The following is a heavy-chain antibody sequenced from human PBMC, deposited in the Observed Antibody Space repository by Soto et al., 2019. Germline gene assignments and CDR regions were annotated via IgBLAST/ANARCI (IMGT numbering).Heavy chain of an antibody. V-gene: IGHV1-69*15. CDR3: ARDEPGSCSRGSCNYYYGIDV. J-gene: IGHJ6*02. Sequence: QVQLVQSGAEVKKPGSPVKVSCKASRGTFSTCAITWLRQAPGQGLEWMGTIIPIFGTVKYAQNFQGRVTITADESTSTAYMELSSLKSEGTAVFYCARDEPGSCSRGSCNYYYGIDVWGPGTSVTVSS. CDR1: RGTFSTCA. D-gene: IGHD2-15*01. CDR2: IIPIFGTV.